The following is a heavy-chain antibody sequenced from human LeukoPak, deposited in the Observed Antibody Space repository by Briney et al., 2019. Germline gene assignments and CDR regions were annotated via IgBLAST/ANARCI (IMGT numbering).Heavy chain of an antibody. Sequence: PGGSLRLSCAASGFTFSSYEMNWIRQPPGKGLEWIAEIHHTGHINYNPSLKSRVTVSVDRSKNQFSLKLTSVTAADTAVYYCALFEVVVGSTQDFWGQGTLVTVSS. J-gene: IGHJ4*02. V-gene: IGHV4-34*08. CDR3: ALFEVVVGSTQDF. CDR2: IHHTGHI. CDR1: GFTFSSYE. D-gene: IGHD2-15*01.